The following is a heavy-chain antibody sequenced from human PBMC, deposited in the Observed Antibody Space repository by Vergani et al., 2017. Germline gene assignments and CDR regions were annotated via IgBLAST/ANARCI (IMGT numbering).Heavy chain of an antibody. CDR2: ISAYNGNT. Sequence: QVQLVQSGAEVKKPGASVKVSCKASGYTFTSYGISWVRQDPGQGLEWMGWISAYNGNTNYSQKLQGRGTMTTDTSTSTAYMERRSLRSDDTAVYYCAREQWLPIDYFDYWGQGTLVTVSS. CDR1: GYTFTSYG. J-gene: IGHJ4*02. D-gene: IGHD6-19*01. CDR3: AREQWLPIDYFDY. V-gene: IGHV1-18*04.